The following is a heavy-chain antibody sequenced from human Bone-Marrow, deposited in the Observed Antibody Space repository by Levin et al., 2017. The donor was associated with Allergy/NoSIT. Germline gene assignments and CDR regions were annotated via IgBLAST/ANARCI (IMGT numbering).Heavy chain of an antibody. J-gene: IGHJ4*02. CDR2: IYPRDSDT. Sequence: PVASVKVSCKASGYSFTNYWIGWVRQMPGKGLEWMGIIYPRDSDTGYSPSFQGQVTISADRSISTAYLQWSSLKASDSAMYYCARHTPAAAAFDYWGQGTLVTVSS. D-gene: IGHD6-13*01. CDR1: GYSFTNYW. V-gene: IGHV5-51*01. CDR3: ARHTPAAAAFDY.